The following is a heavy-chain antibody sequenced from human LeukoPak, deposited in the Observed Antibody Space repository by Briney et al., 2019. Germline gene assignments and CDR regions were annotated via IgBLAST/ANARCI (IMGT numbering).Heavy chain of an antibody. CDR3: ARVSMITFGGVIVSSFDY. Sequence: GASVKVSCKTSGYSFTNYGIIWVRQAPGQGLEWMGWISGYNSKPFYAQNFQGRVTMTTDTSTSTVYMEVRSLKSDDTAVYYCARVSMITFGGVIVSSFDYWGQGTLVTVSS. CDR1: GYSFTNYG. V-gene: IGHV1-18*01. CDR2: ISGYNSKP. J-gene: IGHJ4*02. D-gene: IGHD3-16*02.